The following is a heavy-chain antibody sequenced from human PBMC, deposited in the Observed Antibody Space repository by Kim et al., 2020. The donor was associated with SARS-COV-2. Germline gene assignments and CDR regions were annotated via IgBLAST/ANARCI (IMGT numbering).Heavy chain of an antibody. D-gene: IGHD1-26*01. CDR1: GFTFSNYS. J-gene: IGHJ4*02. V-gene: IGHV3-48*01. CDR3: ATALRGYRYSESSYSDY. CDR2: ISISSGTI. Sequence: GGSLRLSCAASGFTFSNYSMNWVRQAPGKGLECDSFISISSGTIYSADSVKGRFTISRHNDKNSLYLQMNSLRAEDTAVYYCATALRGYRYSESSYSDYWGQGTLVTVSS.